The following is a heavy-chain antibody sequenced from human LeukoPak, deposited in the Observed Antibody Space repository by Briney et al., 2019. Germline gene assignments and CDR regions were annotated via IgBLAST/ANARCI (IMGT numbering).Heavy chain of an antibody. D-gene: IGHD4-17*01. V-gene: IGHV3-23*01. CDR3: AKGRGTTVTSAANY. J-gene: IGHJ4*02. CDR2: ISGSGGST. CDR1: GFTFSIYA. Sequence: PGGSLRLSCAASGFTFSIYAMNWVRQAPEKGLEWVSGISGSGGSTYYADSVKDRFTISRDNSKNTLSLQMNSLRAEDTAVYYCAKGRGTTVTSAANYWGQGTLVTVSS.